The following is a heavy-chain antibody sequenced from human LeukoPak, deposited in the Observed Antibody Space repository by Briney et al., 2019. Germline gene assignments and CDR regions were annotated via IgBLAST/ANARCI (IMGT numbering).Heavy chain of an antibody. CDR1: GFTFSSYW. Sequence: PGGSPRLSCAASGFTFSSYWMHWVRQAPGMGLVWVSRISGDGSTTSYADSVKGRFTISRDNAKNTLYLQMNSLRAEDTAVYYCARLDILTGNYYYFNFWGQGTLVTVSS. CDR3: ARLDILTGNYYYFNF. J-gene: IGHJ4*02. V-gene: IGHV3-74*01. CDR2: ISGDGSTT. D-gene: IGHD3-9*01.